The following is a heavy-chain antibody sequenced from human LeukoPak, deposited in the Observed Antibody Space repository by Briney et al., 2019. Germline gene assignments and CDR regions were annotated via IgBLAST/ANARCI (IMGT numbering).Heavy chain of an antibody. V-gene: IGHV5-51*01. CDR3: ARHPYSSGWYLDP. CDR1: GYHFINYW. J-gene: IGHJ5*02. Sequence: GESLKISCKGSGYHFINYWIGWVRQMPGKGLEWMGIIYPGDSNTRYSPSFQGQVTISADKSISTAYLQWSSLKASDTAMYYCARHPYSSGWYLDPWGQGTLVTVSS. CDR2: IYPGDSNT. D-gene: IGHD6-19*01.